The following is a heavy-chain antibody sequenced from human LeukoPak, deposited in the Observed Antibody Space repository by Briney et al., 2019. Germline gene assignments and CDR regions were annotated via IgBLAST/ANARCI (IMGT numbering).Heavy chain of an antibody. CDR3: ARTGTDLYYYHGMDV. J-gene: IGHJ6*02. V-gene: IGHV1-3*01. Sequence: ASVKVSCKASGYTFTSYAMHWVRQAPGQRLEWMGWINAGNGNTKYSQKFQGRVTITRDTSASTAYMELSSLRSEDTAVYYCARTGTDLYYYHGMDVWGQGTTVTVSS. D-gene: IGHD1-1*01. CDR1: GYTFTSYA. CDR2: INAGNGNT.